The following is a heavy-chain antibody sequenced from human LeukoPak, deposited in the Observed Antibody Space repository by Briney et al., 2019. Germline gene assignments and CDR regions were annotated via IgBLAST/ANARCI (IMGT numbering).Heavy chain of an antibody. D-gene: IGHD1-26*01. Sequence: PSETLSLTCNVSGGSFSRSYWSWIRQPAGKGLDWIGRFYPTGVSNYHPSLRSRVTMSVDTSKNQFFLKLTSVTAADTAVYYCAKVAGASEKYLDYWGQGILVTVSS. V-gene: IGHV4-4*07. CDR3: AKVAGASEKYLDY. CDR2: FYPTGVS. CDR1: GGSFSRSY. J-gene: IGHJ4*02.